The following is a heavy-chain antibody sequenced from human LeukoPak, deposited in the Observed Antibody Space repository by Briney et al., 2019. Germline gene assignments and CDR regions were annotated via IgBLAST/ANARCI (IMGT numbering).Heavy chain of an antibody. J-gene: IGHJ4*02. CDR1: GFTFSSYS. D-gene: IGHD5-24*01. Sequence: PGGSLRLSCAASGFTFSSYSMNWVRQAPGKGLEWDSYISSSSSTIYYADSVKGRFTISRDNAKNSLYLQMNSLRAEDTAVYYCARIARDGYNLGYWGQGTLVTVSS. CDR2: ISSSSSTI. V-gene: IGHV3-48*04. CDR3: ARIARDGYNLGY.